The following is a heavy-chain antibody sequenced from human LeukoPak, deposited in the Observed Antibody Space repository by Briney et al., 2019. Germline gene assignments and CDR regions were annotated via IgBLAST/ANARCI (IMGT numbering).Heavy chain of an antibody. J-gene: IGHJ5*02. Sequence: SETLSLTCTVSGGSISSSSYYWGWIRQPPGKGLEWIGSIYYSGSTYYNPSLKSRVTISVDTCKNRFFLKLSSVTPAETGFYYGARDWHVLRFLELLTDNWFDPWGQGTLVTVSS. D-gene: IGHD3-3*01. V-gene: IGHV4-39*07. CDR1: GGSISSSSYY. CDR2: IYYSGST. CDR3: ARDWHVLRFLELLTDNWFDP.